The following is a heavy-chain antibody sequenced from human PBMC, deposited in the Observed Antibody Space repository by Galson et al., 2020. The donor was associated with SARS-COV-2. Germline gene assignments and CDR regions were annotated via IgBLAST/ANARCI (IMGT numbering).Heavy chain of an antibody. J-gene: IGHJ4*02. CDR3: ARMIIAAAGSPFDY. V-gene: IGHV2-70*01. D-gene: IGHD6-13*01. CDR2: IDWDDDK. Sequence: SGPTPVKPTQTLTLTCTFSGFSLSTSGMCVSWIRQPPGKALEWIALIDWDDDKYYSTSLKTRLTISKDTSKNQVVLTMTNMDPVDTATYYCARMIIAAAGSPFDYWGQGTLVTVSS. CDR1: GFSLSTSGMC.